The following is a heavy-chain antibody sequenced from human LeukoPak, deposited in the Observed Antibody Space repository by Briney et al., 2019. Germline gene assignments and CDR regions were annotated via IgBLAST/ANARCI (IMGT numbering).Heavy chain of an antibody. CDR1: GGTFTRCA. CDR3: ASSLAYCGGDCYSTDVDY. D-gene: IGHD2-21*02. Sequence: GASVKVSCKASGGTFTRCAISWVRQAPGHGLEWMGGIIPIFRAPNYAQKFQDRVTITADESTTTAYMELSSLRSEDTAVYYCASSLAYCGGDCYSTDVDYWGQGTLVTVSS. V-gene: IGHV1-69*13. CDR2: IIPIFRAP. J-gene: IGHJ4*02.